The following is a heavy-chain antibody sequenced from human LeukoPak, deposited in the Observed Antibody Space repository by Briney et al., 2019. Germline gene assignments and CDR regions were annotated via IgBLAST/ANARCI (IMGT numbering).Heavy chain of an antibody. Sequence: PSETLSLTCTVSGGSISGYYWTWIRQPPGKGLEWIGSIYYSGSTYYNPSLKSRVTISVDTSKNQFSLKLSSVTAADTAVYYCARRYCSSTSCSFDYWGQGTLVTVSS. D-gene: IGHD2-2*01. CDR1: GGSISGYY. V-gene: IGHV4-59*05. CDR3: ARRYCSSTSCSFDY. J-gene: IGHJ4*02. CDR2: IYYSGST.